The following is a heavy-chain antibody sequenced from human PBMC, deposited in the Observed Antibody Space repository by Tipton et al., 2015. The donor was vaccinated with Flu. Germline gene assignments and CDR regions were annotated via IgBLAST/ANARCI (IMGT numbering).Heavy chain of an antibody. V-gene: IGHV1-2*04. CDR2: INPNSGGT. Sequence: QLVQSGPEVKKPGASVKVSCKASGYTFTGYYMHWVRQAPGQGLEWMGWINPNSGGTNYAQKFQGWVTMTRDTSISTAYMELSRLRSDDTAVYYCARDRSVGDSGSDLWFAFDIWGQGTMVTVSS. D-gene: IGHD1-26*01. CDR1: GYTFTGYY. J-gene: IGHJ3*02. CDR3: ARDRSVGDSGSDLWFAFDI.